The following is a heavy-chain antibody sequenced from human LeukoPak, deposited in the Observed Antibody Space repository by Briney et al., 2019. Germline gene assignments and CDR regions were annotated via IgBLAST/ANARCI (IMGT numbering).Heavy chain of an antibody. Sequence: GESLKISCEGSGYSFTDYWIAWVRQMPGQGLEWMGLIYPRDSEIRNSPSFQGQVTISADKSINTAYLQWSSLKASDTAMYYCARPSRITMVRGAMDAWGQGTPVTVSS. J-gene: IGHJ6*02. CDR3: ARPSRITMVRGAMDA. CDR1: GYSFTDYW. V-gene: IGHV5-51*01. D-gene: IGHD3-10*01. CDR2: IYPRDSEI.